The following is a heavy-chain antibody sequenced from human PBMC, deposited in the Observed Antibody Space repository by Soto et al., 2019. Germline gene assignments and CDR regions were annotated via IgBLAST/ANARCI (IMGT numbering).Heavy chain of an antibody. CDR2: IYHSGST. D-gene: IGHD2-8*01. Sequence: PSETLSLTCAVSGGSISSGGSSWSWIRQPPGKGLEWIGYIYHSGSTYYNPSLKSRVTISVDRSKNQFSLKLSSVTAADTAVYYCARRDDCSNGVCWMNYFDSWGQGILVTVSS. CDR1: GGSISSGGSS. CDR3: ARRDDCSNGVCWMNYFDS. J-gene: IGHJ4*02. V-gene: IGHV4-30-2*01.